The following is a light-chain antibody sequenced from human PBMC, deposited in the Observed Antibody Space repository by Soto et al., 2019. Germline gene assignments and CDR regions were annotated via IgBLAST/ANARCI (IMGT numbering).Light chain of an antibody. V-gene: IGKV3-20*01. Sequence: EIVLTQSPGTLSLSPGERVTLSCRTSQTVTNDYLAWYQQKDGLAPRLLIYDASTRATGIPDRFSGSGSGLEYTLTISRLEPEDFAVYSCQQYGFSPISFGQGTRLEI. J-gene: IGKJ5*01. CDR3: QQYGFSPIS. CDR1: QTVTNDY. CDR2: DAS.